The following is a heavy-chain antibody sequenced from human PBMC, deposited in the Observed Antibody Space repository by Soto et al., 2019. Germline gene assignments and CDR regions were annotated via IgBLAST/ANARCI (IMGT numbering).Heavy chain of an antibody. CDR1: GGFVSSGSYY. Sequence: QVQLQQWGAGLLKPSETLSLTCAVYGGFVSSGSYYWSWIRQPPGKGLEWIGEMSHSGGTHFNPSLKRGVTISEDTSKNQFSLKMSSVTAADTALYYCARVERGTVTTVVDAFDIWGPGTMVTVSS. CDR2: MSHSGGT. D-gene: IGHD1-1*01. V-gene: IGHV4-34*01. J-gene: IGHJ3*02. CDR3: ARVERGTVTTVVDAFDI.